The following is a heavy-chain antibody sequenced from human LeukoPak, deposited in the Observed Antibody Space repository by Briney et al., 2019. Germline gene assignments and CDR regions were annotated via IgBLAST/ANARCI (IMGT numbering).Heavy chain of an antibody. Sequence: ASVKVSCXASGYTFTSYDINWVRQATGQGLEWMGWMNPNSGNTGYAQKFQGRVTMTSNTSISTAYMELSSLRSEDTAVYYCARGRWVTMAAYYFDYWGQGTLVTVSS. CDR3: ARGRWVTMAAYYFDY. D-gene: IGHD3-10*01. CDR1: GYTFTSYD. CDR2: MNPNSGNT. J-gene: IGHJ4*02. V-gene: IGHV1-8*01.